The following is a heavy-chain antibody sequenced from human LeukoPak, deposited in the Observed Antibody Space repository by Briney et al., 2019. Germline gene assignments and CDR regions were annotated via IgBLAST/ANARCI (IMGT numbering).Heavy chain of an antibody. J-gene: IGHJ4*02. V-gene: IGHV3-23*01. CDR2: ITADGGDT. CDR1: GFTFSSYA. CDR3: AKDPSFDY. Sequence: GGSLRLSCAASGFTFSSYAMSWVRQTPEKGLEWVSAITADGGDTFHADSVKGRFTISRDNSKNTLYLQMNSLRAEDTAVYYCAKDPSFDYWGQGTLVTVSS.